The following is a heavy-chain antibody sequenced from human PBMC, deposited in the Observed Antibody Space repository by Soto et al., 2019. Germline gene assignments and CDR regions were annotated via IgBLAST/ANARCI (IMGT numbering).Heavy chain of an antibody. CDR2: IYYSGST. Sequence: QVQLQESGPGLVKPSETLSLTCTVSGGSISSYYWSWIRQPPGKGLEWIGYIYYSGSTNYNPSLNSRVTISVDTSKNQFSRKLSSVTAADTAVYYCARAGYDFWSGYYTVHYYYYMDVWGKGTTVTVSS. V-gene: IGHV4-59*01. CDR1: GGSISSYY. J-gene: IGHJ6*03. CDR3: ARAGYDFWSGYYTVHYYYYMDV. D-gene: IGHD3-3*01.